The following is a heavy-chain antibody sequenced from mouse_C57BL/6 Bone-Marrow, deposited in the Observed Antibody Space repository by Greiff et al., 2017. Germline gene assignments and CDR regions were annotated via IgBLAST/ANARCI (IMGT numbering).Heavy chain of an antibody. CDR1: GFTFSSSA. J-gene: IGHJ2*01. CDR2: ISSGGDYI. V-gene: IGHV5-9-1*02. Sequence: EVQLVESGEGLVQPGGSLKLSCAASGFTFSSSAMSWVRQTPEQRLAWVAYISSGGDYIYYADTVKGRFTISRDKARKTLYLEMSCVKSEDTAIYYCTRDKATPFDYWGQGTTLTVSS. CDR3: TRDKATPFDY. D-gene: IGHD3-2*02.